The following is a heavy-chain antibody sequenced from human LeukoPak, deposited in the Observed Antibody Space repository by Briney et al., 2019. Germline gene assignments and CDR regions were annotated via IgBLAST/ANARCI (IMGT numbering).Heavy chain of an antibody. J-gene: IGHJ3*02. CDR1: GGTFSSYA. Sequence: ASVKVSCKASGGTFSSYAISWVRQAPGQGLEWMGGIIPIFGTANYAQKFQGRVTITEDESTSTAYMELSSLRSEDTAVYYCARVATTYCSGGSCSWVIWGQGTMVTVSS. V-gene: IGHV1-69*13. CDR3: ARVATTYCSGGSCSWVI. CDR2: IIPIFGTA. D-gene: IGHD2-15*01.